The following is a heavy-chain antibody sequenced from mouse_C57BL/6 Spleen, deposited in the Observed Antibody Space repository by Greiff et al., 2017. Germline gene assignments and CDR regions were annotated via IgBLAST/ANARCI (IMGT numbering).Heavy chain of an antibody. J-gene: IGHJ2*01. Sequence: QVQLQQSGAELVRPGSSVKLSCKASGYTFTSYWMDWVKQRPGQGLEWIGNIYPSDSETHYNQKFKDKATLTVDKSSSTAYMQLSSLTSEDSAVYYGARSVYSNYCFDYWGQGTTLTVSS. D-gene: IGHD2-5*01. CDR1: GYTFTSYW. V-gene: IGHV1-61*01. CDR3: ARSVYSNYCFDY. CDR2: IYPSDSET.